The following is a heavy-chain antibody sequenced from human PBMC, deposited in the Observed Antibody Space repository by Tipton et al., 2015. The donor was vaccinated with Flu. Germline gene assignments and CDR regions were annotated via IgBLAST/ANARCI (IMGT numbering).Heavy chain of an antibody. J-gene: IGHJ3*02. V-gene: IGHV4-30-4*01. Sequence: LRLSCTVSGGSISNDDFYWSWIRQPPGMGLEWIGYIYYTGGTYSNPSLRSRLSISIDRSKNQFSLNLSSVTAADTAVYYCARGGENAFDIWGQGTIVTASS. D-gene: IGHD3-10*01. CDR1: GGSISNDDFY. CDR2: IYYTGGT. CDR3: ARGGENAFDI.